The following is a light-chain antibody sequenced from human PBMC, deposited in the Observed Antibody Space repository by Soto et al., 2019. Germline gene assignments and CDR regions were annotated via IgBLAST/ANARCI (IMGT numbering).Light chain of an antibody. CDR1: SSNIGAGYN. V-gene: IGLV1-40*01. CDR2: GNN. J-gene: IGLJ3*02. CDR3: QSYDNSLSGSWV. Sequence: QSVLTQAPSVSGAPGQRVTISCTGSSSNIGAGYNVHWYQQFPGAAPKLLIYGNNNRPSGVPDRFSAFASGTAASLAITGLQAEDEAHYYCQSYDNSLSGSWVFGGGTKVTVL.